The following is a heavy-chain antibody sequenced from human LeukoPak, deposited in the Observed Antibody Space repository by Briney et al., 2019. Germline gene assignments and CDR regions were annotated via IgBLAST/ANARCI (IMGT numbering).Heavy chain of an antibody. J-gene: IGHJ6*02. CDR1: GFTVSSNY. CDR3: ARDETYYTSSGSPYGMEV. CDR2: IYSGGST. Sequence: GGSLRLSCAASGFTVSSNYMSWVRQAPGKGLEWVSVIYSGGSTYYADSVKGRFTISRDNSKNTLYLQMNSLRAEDTAVYYCARDETYYTSSGSPYGMEVWAKGPRSPSP. V-gene: IGHV3-53*01. D-gene: IGHD6-13*01.